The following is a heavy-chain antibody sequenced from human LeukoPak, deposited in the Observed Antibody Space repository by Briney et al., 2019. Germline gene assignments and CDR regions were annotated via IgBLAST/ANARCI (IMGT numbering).Heavy chain of an antibody. J-gene: IGHJ4*02. Sequence: GGSLRLSCAASGFTFSSHWMSWVRQAPGKGLEWVGFIRSKAYGGTTEYAASVKGRFTISRDDSKSIAYLQMSSLKTEDTAVYYCTRGRRATHDYWGQGTLVTVSS. CDR3: TRGRRATHDY. CDR1: GFTFSSHW. CDR2: IRSKAYGGTT. D-gene: IGHD1-26*01. V-gene: IGHV3-49*04.